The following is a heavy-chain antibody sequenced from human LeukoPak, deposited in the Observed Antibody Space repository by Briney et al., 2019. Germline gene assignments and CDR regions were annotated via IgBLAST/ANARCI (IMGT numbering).Heavy chain of an antibody. CDR1: GFTVSSNY. V-gene: IGHV3-53*04. D-gene: IGHD3-22*01. J-gene: IGHJ3*02. CDR2: IYAGGST. CDR3: ARVRLDYYETRIDSFDI. Sequence: GGPLRLSCAASGFTVSSNYMSWVRQAPGKGLEWVSSIYAGGSTYYADSVKGRYTISRHNSNTLYLQMNSLKTEDTAVYYCARVRLDYYETRIDSFDIWGQGTMVTVSS.